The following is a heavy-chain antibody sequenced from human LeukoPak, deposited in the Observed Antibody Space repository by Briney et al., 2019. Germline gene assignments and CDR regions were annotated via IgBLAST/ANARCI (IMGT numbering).Heavy chain of an antibody. Sequence: GGSLRLSCAASGFTFSSYSMNWVRQAPGKGLEWVSSISSSSSYIYYADSVKGRFTISRDNAKNSLYLQMNSLRAEDTAVYYCAIDFGSPIAVAGPGYFDYWGQGTLVTVSS. V-gene: IGHV3-21*01. CDR2: ISSSSSYI. J-gene: IGHJ4*02. CDR1: GFTFSSYS. D-gene: IGHD6-19*01. CDR3: AIDFGSPIAVAGPGYFDY.